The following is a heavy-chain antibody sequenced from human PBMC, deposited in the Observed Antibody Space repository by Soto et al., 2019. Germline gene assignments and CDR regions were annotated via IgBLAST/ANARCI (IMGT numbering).Heavy chain of an antibody. V-gene: IGHV3-48*03. Sequence: GGSLRLSCAACGFTFTNYEMNWVRQAPGKGLEWISYISSSGKTISYADSVKGRFTISRDNAKNSLYLQMNSLRAEDTAVYYCARDPEKYSGSDLGIDYWGQGTLVTVSS. D-gene: IGHD5-12*01. CDR1: GFTFTNYE. CDR2: ISSSGKTI. J-gene: IGHJ4*02. CDR3: ARDPEKYSGSDLGIDY.